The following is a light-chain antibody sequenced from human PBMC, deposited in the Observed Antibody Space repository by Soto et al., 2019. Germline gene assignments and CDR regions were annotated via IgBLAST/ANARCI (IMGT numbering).Light chain of an antibody. V-gene: IGKV1-8*01. J-gene: IGKJ5*01. CDR3: QQYYSYPPMIT. CDR1: QGISSY. CDR2: AAS. Sequence: AIRMTQSPSSLSASTGDRVTITCRASQGISSYLAWYQQKPGKAPKLLIYAASTLQSGVPSRFSGSGSGTDFTLTISCLQSEDFANYYCQQYYSYPPMITFGQGTRLEIK.